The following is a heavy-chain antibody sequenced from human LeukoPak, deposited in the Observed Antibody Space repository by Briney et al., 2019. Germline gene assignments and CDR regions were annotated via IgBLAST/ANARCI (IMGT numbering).Heavy chain of an antibody. J-gene: IGHJ4*02. CDR1: GFTFSSYA. CDR3: AKVRKVVRGAPDLFGY. Sequence: GGSLRLSCAASGFTFSSYAMSWVRQAPGKGLEWVSAISGSGGSTYYADSVKGRFTISRDNSKNTLYLQMNSLRAEDTAVYYYAKVRKVVRGAPDLFGYWGQGTLVTVSS. CDR2: ISGSGGST. V-gene: IGHV3-23*01. D-gene: IGHD1-26*01.